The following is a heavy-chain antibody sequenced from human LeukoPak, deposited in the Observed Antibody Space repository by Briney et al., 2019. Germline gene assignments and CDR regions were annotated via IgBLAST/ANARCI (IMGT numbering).Heavy chain of an antibody. CDR3: ARDLGYYYDSSGYQTNWFDP. CDR1: GYTFTSYG. CDR2: ISAYNGNT. D-gene: IGHD3-22*01. V-gene: IGHV1-18*01. Sequence: ASVKVFCKASGYTFTSYGISWVRQAPGQGLEWMGWISAYNGNTNYAQKLQGRVTMTTDTSTSTAYMELRSLRSDDTAVYYCARDLGYYYDSSGYQTNWFDPWGQGTLVTVSS. J-gene: IGHJ5*02.